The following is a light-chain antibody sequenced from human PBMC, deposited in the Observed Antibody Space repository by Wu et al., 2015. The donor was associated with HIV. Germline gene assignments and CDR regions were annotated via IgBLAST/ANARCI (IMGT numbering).Light chain of an antibody. J-gene: IGKJ3*01. CDR2: GAS. CDR3: QQYGRSPRT. V-gene: IGKV3-20*01. Sequence: EVVLTQSPDTLSLSPGESATLSCGASQTISNNYLAWYQQKPGQAPRLLIYGASSRATGIPDRFSGSGSGADFTLTISRLEPEDFAVYYCQQYGRSPRTFGPRDQ. CDR1: QTISNNY.